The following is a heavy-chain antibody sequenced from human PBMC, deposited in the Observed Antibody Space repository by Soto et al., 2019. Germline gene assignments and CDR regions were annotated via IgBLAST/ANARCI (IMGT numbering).Heavy chain of an antibody. D-gene: IGHD4-4*01. J-gene: IGHJ4*02. CDR2: IFSNDEK. V-gene: IGHV2-26*01. CDR3: ARIILGTVTDTSNFDY. CDR1: GFSLSNARMG. Sequence: QVTLKESGPVLVKPTEPLTLTCTVSGFSLSNARMGVSWIRQPPGKALEWLAHIFSNDEKSYSTSLKSRLTISKDTSKSQVVLTMTNMDPVDTATYYCARIILGTVTDTSNFDYWGQGTLVTVSS.